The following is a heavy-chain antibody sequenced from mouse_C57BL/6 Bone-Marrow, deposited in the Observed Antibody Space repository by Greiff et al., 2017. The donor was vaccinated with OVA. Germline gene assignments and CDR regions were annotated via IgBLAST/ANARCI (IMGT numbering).Heavy chain of an antibody. CDR1: GYTFTDYN. CDR3: AREGLRKDYFDY. CDR2: INPNNGGT. D-gene: IGHD1-1*01. Sequence: VQLKQSGPELVKPGASVKIPCKASGYTFTDYNMDWVKQSHGKSLEWIGDINPNNGGTIYNQKFKGKATLTVDKSSSTAYMELRSLTSEDTAVYYCAREGLRKDYFDYWGQGTTLTVSS. J-gene: IGHJ2*01. V-gene: IGHV1-18*01.